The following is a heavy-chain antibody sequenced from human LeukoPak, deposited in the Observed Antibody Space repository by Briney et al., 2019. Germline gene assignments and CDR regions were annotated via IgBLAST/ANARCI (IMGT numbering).Heavy chain of an antibody. CDR1: GDTFSNYA. V-gene: IGHV1-69*13. CDR2: IIPMSGTT. D-gene: IGHD1/OR15-1a*01. Sequence: ASVKVSCKASGDTFSNYAFSWVRQAPGQGLEWMGAIIPMSGTTHYAQNFQGRVTITSDESTRTVYLEVTSLRSEDTALYYCARSNNVFFAGDHWGLGTLVTVSS. J-gene: IGHJ4*02. CDR3: ARSNNVFFAGDH.